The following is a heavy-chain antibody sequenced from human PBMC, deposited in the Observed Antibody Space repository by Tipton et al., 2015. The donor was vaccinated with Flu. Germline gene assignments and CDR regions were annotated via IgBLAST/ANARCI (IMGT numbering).Heavy chain of an antibody. D-gene: IGHD6-13*01. J-gene: IGHJ2*01. V-gene: IGHV4-39*07. CDR1: GGSISSSSYY. CDR3: ARVSSSSSWSQDWYFDL. Sequence: LRLSCTVSGGSISSSSYYWGWIRQPPGKGLEWIGSIYYSGSTYYNPSLKSRVTISVDTSKNQFSLKLSSVTAADTAVYYCARVSSSSSWSQDWYFDLWGRGTLVTVSS. CDR2: IYYSGST.